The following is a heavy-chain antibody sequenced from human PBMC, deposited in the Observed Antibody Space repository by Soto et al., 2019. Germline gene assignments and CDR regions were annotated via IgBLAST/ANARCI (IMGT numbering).Heavy chain of an antibody. CDR3: ARCLRLPGARGYYTGYDAFDI. CDR1: GFSFSSYW. CDR2: IKEDGNEK. D-gene: IGHD3-3*01. J-gene: IGHJ3*02. Sequence: PGGSLRLSCAASGFSFSSYWMSWVRQAPGKGLEWVANIKEDGNEKWLVDSVKGRFTISRDNAKNSLSLQMNSLRAEDTAVYYCARCLRLPGARGYYTGYDAFDIWGQGTMVTVSS. V-gene: IGHV3-7*01.